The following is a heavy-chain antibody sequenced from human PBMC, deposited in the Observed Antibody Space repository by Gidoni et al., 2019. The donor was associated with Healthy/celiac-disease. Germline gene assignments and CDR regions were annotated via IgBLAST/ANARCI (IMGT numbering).Heavy chain of an antibody. Sequence: QVQLVESGGGVVQPGRSLRLPCAASGFTFSSNGMHRVRQAPGKGLEWVAVISYDGSNKYYADSVKGRFTISRDNSKNTLYLQMNSLRAEDTAVYYCAKELWVSDYRRSLYYYYGMDVWGQGTTVTVSS. CDR1: GFTFSSNG. CDR3: AKELWVSDYRRSLYYYYGMDV. J-gene: IGHJ6*02. V-gene: IGHV3-30*18. CDR2: ISYDGSNK. D-gene: IGHD3-16*01.